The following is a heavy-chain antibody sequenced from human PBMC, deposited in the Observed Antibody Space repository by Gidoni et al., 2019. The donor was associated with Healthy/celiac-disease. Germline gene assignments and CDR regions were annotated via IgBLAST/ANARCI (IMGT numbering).Heavy chain of an antibody. J-gene: IGHJ3*02. V-gene: IGHV4-31*03. CDR3: ARATFDLSPDAFDI. CDR2: IYYSGST. CDR1: VGSISSGGYY. Sequence: QVQLQESGPGLVKPSQTLSLPCTVSVGSISSGGYYWSWIRQHPGKGLEWIGYIYYSGSTYYNPSLKSRVTISVDTSKNQFSLKLSSVTAADTAVYYCARATFDLSPDAFDIWGQGTMVTVSS.